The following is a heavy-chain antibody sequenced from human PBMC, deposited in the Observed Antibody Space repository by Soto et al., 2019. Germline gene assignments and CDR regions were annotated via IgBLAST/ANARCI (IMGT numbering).Heavy chain of an antibody. CDR2: ISYDGSNK. V-gene: IGHV3-30-3*01. D-gene: IGHD6-13*01. CDR3: ASIIAAAGTGVDY. CDR1: GLTFSSYA. Sequence: QVKLVESGGGVVQPGRSLRLSCAASGLTFSSYAMHWVRQAPGKGLEWVAVISYDGSNKYYADSVKGRFTISRDNSKNTLYLQMNSLRAEDTAVYYCASIIAAAGTGVDYWGQGTLVTVSS. J-gene: IGHJ4*02.